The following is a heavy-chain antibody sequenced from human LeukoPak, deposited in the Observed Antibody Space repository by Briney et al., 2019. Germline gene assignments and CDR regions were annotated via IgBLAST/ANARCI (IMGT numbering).Heavy chain of an antibody. V-gene: IGHV3-66*01. J-gene: IGHJ4*02. CDR3: ARDVSGSSSWSDFDY. CDR1: GFTVSSNY. D-gene: IGHD6-13*01. Sequence: GGSLRLSCAASGFTVSSNYMSWVRQAPGKGLEWVSVIYSGGSTFYADSVTGRFTISRDNSKNTLYLQMNSLRAEDTAVYYCARDVSGSSSWSDFDYWGQGTLVTVSS. CDR2: IYSGGST.